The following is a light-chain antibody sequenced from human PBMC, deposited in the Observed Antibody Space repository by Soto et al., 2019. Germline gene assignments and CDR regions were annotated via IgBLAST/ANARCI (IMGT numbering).Light chain of an antibody. V-gene: IGLV1-40*01. CDR2: GNN. CDR3: AAWDGSLNAYV. CDR1: SSNIGAGYD. J-gene: IGLJ1*01. Sequence: QSVLTQPPSVSGAPGQRVTISCTGSSSNIGAGYDVHWYQHLPGTTPKLLIYGNNQRPSGVPDRFSGSKSGTSASLVISGLQSEDEADYYCAAWDGSLNAYVFGTGTKVTVL.